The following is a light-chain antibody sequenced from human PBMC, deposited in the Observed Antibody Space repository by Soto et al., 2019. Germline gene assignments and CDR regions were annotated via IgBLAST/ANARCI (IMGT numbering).Light chain of an antibody. J-gene: IGKJ1*01. CDR2: GAS. CDR3: QQYNNWSRT. CDR1: QSVSSN. V-gene: IGKV3-15*01. Sequence: EIVMTQSPATLSVSPGERATLSCRASQSVSSNLAWYQQKPGQAPRLLIYGASTRATGIPARFSGSGSGTEFTLTISSLQSEDIAVYYCQQYNNWSRTFGQGTKVDIK.